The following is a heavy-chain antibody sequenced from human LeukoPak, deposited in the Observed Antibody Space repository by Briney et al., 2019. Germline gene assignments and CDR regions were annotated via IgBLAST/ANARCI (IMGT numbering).Heavy chain of an antibody. CDR2: ISWNSGSI. V-gene: IGHV3-9*01. CDR3: ARLGIITAAGSNDY. J-gene: IGHJ4*02. Sequence: GRSLRLSCAASGFTFDDYAMHWVRQAPGKGLEWVSGISWNSGSIGYADSVKGRFTISRDNAKNSLYLQMNSLRAEDTAVYYCARLGIITAAGSNDYWGQGTLVTVSS. D-gene: IGHD6-13*01. CDR1: GFTFDDYA.